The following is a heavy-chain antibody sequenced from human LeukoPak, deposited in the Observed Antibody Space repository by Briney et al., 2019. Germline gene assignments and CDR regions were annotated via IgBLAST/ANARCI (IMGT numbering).Heavy chain of an antibody. CDR3: ARGPSGSYYNVRPADAFDI. Sequence: ASVKVSCKASGYTFTSYGISWVRQAPGQGLEWMGWISAYNGNTNYAQKLQGRVTMTTDTSTSTAYMELRSLRSDDTAVYCCARGPSGSYYNVRPADAFDIWGQGTMVTVSS. CDR2: ISAYNGNT. V-gene: IGHV1-18*01. J-gene: IGHJ3*02. CDR1: GYTFTSYG. D-gene: IGHD3-10*01.